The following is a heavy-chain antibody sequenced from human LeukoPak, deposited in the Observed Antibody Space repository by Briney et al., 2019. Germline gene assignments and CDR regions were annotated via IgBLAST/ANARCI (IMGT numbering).Heavy chain of an antibody. CDR1: GFTFSSYG. J-gene: IGHJ4*02. Sequence: PGRSLRLSCAASGFTFSSYGMHWVRQAPGKGLEWVAVISYDGSNKYYADSVKGRFTISRDNSKNTLYLQMNSLRAEDTAVYYCAKDRWGEFDCWGQGTLVTVSS. CDR3: AKDRWGEFDC. CDR2: ISYDGSNK. V-gene: IGHV3-30*18. D-gene: IGHD3-16*01.